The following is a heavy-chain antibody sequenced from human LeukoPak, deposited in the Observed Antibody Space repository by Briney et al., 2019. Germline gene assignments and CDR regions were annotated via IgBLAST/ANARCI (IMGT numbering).Heavy chain of an antibody. J-gene: IGHJ4*02. CDR1: GGTFSSYA. Sequence: ASVKVSCKASGGTFSSYAISWVRQAPGQGLEWMGRIIPILGIANYAQKFQGRVTITADKSTSTAYMELSSLRSEDTAVYYCASNGHYYDSSGYFHPFPFDYWGQGTLVTVSS. CDR3: ASNGHYYDSSGYFHPFPFDY. V-gene: IGHV1-69*04. CDR2: IIPILGIA. D-gene: IGHD3-22*01.